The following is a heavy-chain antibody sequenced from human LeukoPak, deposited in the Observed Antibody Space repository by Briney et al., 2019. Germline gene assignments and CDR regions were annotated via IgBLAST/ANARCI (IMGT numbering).Heavy chain of an antibody. J-gene: IGHJ6*02. CDR3: ARELSSRFDYYYGMDV. CDR2: IWYDGSNK. V-gene: IGHV3-33*01. D-gene: IGHD3-3*01. CDR1: GFTFSSYG. Sequence: GGSLRLSRAASGFTFSSYGMHWVRQAPGKGLEWVAVIWYDGSNKYYADSVKGRFTISRDNSKNTLYLQMNSLRAEDTAVYYCARELSSRFDYYYGMDVWGQGTTVTVSS.